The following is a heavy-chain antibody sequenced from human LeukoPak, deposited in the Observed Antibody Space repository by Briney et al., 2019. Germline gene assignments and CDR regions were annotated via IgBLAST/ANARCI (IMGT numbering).Heavy chain of an antibody. Sequence: GGSLRHSCAASGFTVSSNYMSWVRQAPGKGLEWVSVIYSGGSTYYADSVKGRFTISRDNSKNTLYLQMNSLRAEDTAVYYCASDSSGYYPYYYYGMDAWGQGTTVTVSS. J-gene: IGHJ6*02. D-gene: IGHD3-22*01. CDR2: IYSGGST. CDR1: GFTVSSNY. V-gene: IGHV3-66*01. CDR3: ASDSSGYYPYYYYGMDA.